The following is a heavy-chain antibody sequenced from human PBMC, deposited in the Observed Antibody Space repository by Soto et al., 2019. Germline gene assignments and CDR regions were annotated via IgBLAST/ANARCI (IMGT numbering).Heavy chain of an antibody. CDR2: IYYSGST. CDR1: GGSISSSSYY. V-gene: IGHV4-39*01. D-gene: IGHD3-10*01. J-gene: IGHJ5*02. Sequence: PSETLSLTCTVSGGSISSSSYYWGWIRQPPGKGLEWIGSIYYSGSTYYNPSLKSRVSISVDTSKNQFSLKLSSVTAADTAVYYCARRSKWFGELLSNWFDPWGQGTLVTVSS. CDR3: ARRSKWFGELLSNWFDP.